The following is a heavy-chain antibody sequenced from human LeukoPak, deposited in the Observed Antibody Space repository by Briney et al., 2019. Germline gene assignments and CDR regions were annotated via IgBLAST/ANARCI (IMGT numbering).Heavy chain of an antibody. CDR1: GGSFSGYY. J-gene: IGHJ4*02. CDR3: TTDNTDCTSTSCYGLDY. D-gene: IGHD2-2*01. CDR2: IRSKSDGGTT. V-gene: IGHV3-15*01. Sequence: ETLSLTCAVYGGSFSGYYWSWIRQPPGKGLEWVGRIRSKSDGGTTDYAAPVKGRFTISRDDSKKTLYLQMNSLKTEDTAVYYCTTDNTDCTSTSCYGLDYWGQGTLVTVSS.